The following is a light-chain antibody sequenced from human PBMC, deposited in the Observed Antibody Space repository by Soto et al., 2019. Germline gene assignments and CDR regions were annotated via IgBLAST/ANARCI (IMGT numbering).Light chain of an antibody. J-gene: IGKJ1*01. CDR3: QQYGSSPRT. CDR2: GAS. CDR1: QSVSNNY. V-gene: IGKV3-20*01. Sequence: ENVLTQSPGTLSLSPGERATLSCRASQSVSNNYLAWYQQRPGQAPRVLIYGASSRATGIPYRFSGSGSGTDFTLTITRLEPEDFAVYYCQQYGSSPRTFGQGTKVDIK.